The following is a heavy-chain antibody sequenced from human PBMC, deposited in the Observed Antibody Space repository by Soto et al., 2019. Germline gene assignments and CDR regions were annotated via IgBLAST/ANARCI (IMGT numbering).Heavy chain of an antibody. V-gene: IGHV3-21*01. J-gene: IGHJ5*02. CDR2: ISSSSSYI. CDR3: ARDLVPAAIYGNWFDP. CDR1: GFTFSSYS. Sequence: GGSLRLSCAASGFTFSSYSMNWVRQAPGKGLEWVSSISSSSSYIYYADSVKGRFTISRDNAKNSLYLQMNSLRAEDTAVYYCARDLVPAAIYGNWFDPWGQGTLVTVSS. D-gene: IGHD2-2*01.